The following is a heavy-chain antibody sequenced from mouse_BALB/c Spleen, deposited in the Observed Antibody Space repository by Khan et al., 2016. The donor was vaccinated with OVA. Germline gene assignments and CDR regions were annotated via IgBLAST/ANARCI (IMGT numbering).Heavy chain of an antibody. CDR1: GYSITSGYA. CDR3: TRGKYYGYYFDY. V-gene: IGHV3-2*02. Sequence: VQLKESGPGLVKPSQSLSLTCTVTGYSITSGYAWYWIRQFPGNKLEWMGYISYSGGTSYNPSLKSRISITRDTSKNQFFLKLNSVTTEDTATYYCTRGKYYGYYFDYWGQGTPLTVSS. D-gene: IGHD1-1*01. CDR2: ISYSGGT. J-gene: IGHJ2*01.